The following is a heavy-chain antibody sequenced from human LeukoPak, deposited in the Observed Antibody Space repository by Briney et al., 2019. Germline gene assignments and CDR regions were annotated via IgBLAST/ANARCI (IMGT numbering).Heavy chain of an antibody. CDR2: IIPILGIA. Sequence: ASVKVSCKASGGTFSSYAISWVRQAPGRGLEWMGRIIPILGIANYAQKFQGRVTMTRDTSISTAYMELSRLRSDDTAVYYCARDYYDSSGYYYPSAAFDIWGQGTMVTVSS. CDR1: GGTFSSYA. CDR3: ARDYYDSSGYYYPSAAFDI. D-gene: IGHD3-22*01. J-gene: IGHJ3*02. V-gene: IGHV1-69*04.